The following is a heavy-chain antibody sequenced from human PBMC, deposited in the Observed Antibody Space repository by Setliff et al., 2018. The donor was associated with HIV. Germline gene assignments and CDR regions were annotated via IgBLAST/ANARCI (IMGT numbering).Heavy chain of an antibody. Sequence: PSETLSLTCAVSGYSISSGYYWGWIRQPPGKGLKWIGSIYHSGSTYYNPSLKSRVTISVDTSKNQFSLKLSSVAAADTAVYYCARAGGDVEYYFDYWGQGTLVTVSS. CDR3: ARAGGDVEYYFDY. J-gene: IGHJ4*02. D-gene: IGHD1-1*01. V-gene: IGHV4-38-2*01. CDR1: GYSISSGYY. CDR2: IYHSGST.